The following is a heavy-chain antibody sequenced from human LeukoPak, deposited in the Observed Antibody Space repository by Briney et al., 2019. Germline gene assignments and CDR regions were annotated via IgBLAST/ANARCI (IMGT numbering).Heavy chain of an antibody. D-gene: IGHD4-17*01. Sequence: GGSLRLSCAASGFTFSSYGMHWVRQAPGKGLEWVAVISYDGSNKYYADSVRGRFTISRDNSKNTLYLQMNSLRAEDTAVYYCAKGTLYGDHRNFHFDYWGQGTLVTVSS. J-gene: IGHJ4*02. CDR2: ISYDGSNK. CDR1: GFTFSSYG. CDR3: AKGTLYGDHRNFHFDY. V-gene: IGHV3-30*18.